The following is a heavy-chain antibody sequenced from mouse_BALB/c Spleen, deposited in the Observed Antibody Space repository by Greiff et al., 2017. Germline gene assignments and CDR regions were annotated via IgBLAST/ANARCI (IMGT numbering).Heavy chain of an antibody. CDR2: ISSGGGST. D-gene: IGHD2-14*01. V-gene: IGHV5-12-1*01. CDR3: ARDRRYDGAMDY. J-gene: IGHJ4*01. Sequence: EVMLVESGGGLVKPGGSLKLSCAASGFAFSSYDMSWVRQTPEKRLEWVAYISSGGGSTYYPDTVKGRFTISRDNAKNTLYLQMSSLKSEDTAMYYCARDRRYDGAMDYWGQGTLVTVSS. CDR1: GFAFSSYD.